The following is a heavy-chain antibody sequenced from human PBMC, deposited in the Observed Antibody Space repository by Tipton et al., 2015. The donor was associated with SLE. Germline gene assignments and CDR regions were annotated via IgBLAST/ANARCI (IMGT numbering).Heavy chain of an antibody. CDR3: ARELGHCSGGSCYSGWFDS. V-gene: IGHV4/OR15-8*02. CDR2: ISHTGYT. CDR1: GFTFNRYW. D-gene: IGHD2-15*01. J-gene: IGHJ5*01. Sequence: LRLSCVVSGFTFNRYWMSWVRQAPGKGLEWIGEISHTGYTSYNPSLRSRVTISVDKSKNQFSPKLNSVIAADTAMYYCARELGHCSGGSCYSGWFDSWGQGTLVTVSS.